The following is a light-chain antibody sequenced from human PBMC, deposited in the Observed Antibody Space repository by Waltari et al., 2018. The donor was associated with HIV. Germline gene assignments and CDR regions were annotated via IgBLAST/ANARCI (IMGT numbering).Light chain of an antibody. CDR3: QQRSNWPPWT. CDR1: QSVSSY. Sequence: EIVLTQSPATLSLSLGERATRSCRASQSVSSYLVWYQQKTGQAPRLLIYDASNRATGIPARFSGSGSGTDCTLTISSLEPEDIAVYYCQQRSNWPPWTFGQGTKVEIK. V-gene: IGKV3-11*01. J-gene: IGKJ1*01. CDR2: DAS.